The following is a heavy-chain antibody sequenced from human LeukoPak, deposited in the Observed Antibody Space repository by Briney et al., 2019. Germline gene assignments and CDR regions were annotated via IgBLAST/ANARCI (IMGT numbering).Heavy chain of an antibody. J-gene: IGHJ6*03. CDR3: ARGGTTAYYYYYYMDV. CDR2: ISGSSSYI. V-gene: IGHV3-21*01. Sequence: KPGGSLRLSCAASGFTFSSYSMNWVRQAPGKGLEWVSSISGSSSYIYYADSVKGRFTISRDNAKNSLYLQMNSLRAEDTAVYYCARGGTTAYYYYYYMDVWGKGTTVTVSS. D-gene: IGHD1-26*01. CDR1: GFTFSSYS.